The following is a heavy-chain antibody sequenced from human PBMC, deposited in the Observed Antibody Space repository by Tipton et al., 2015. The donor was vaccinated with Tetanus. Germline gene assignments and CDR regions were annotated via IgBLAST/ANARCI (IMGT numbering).Heavy chain of an antibody. J-gene: IGHJ4*02. V-gene: IGHV3-48*01. D-gene: IGHD2-21*02. CDR3: ARGCGGDCYYYYFDY. CDR2: ISSSSSTI. Sequence: GSLRLSCAASGFTFSSYSMNWVRQAPGKGLEWVSYISSSSSTIYYADSVKGRFTISRDNAKNSLYLQMNSLRAEDTAVYYCARGCGGDCYYYYFDYWGQGTLVTVSS. CDR1: GFTFSSYS.